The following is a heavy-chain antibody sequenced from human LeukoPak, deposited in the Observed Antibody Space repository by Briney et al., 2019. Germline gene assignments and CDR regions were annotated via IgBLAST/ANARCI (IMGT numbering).Heavy chain of an antibody. CDR3: ARDFKVDGSSGYYAFDI. D-gene: IGHD3-22*01. CDR1: GGSISSGGYF. CDR2: IYSGGNT. Sequence: SETLSLTCTVSGGSISSGGYFWGWVRQSPGKGLEWIGSIYSGGNTVYNPSLESRLTVSIDTSKNQFSLKLSSVTAADTAVYYCARDFKVDGSSGYYAFDIWSQGTMVTVSS. J-gene: IGHJ3*02. V-gene: IGHV4-39*07.